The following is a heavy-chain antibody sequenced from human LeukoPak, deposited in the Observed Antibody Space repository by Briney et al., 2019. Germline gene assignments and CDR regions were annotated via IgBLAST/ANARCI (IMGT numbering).Heavy chain of an antibody. Sequence: PGGSLRLSCAASGFTFSDYYRSWIRQAPGKGLEWVAYISNSGSSTNYADSVKGRFTISRDNAKNSLYLQMNSLIAEDTAVYYCARDLKGPVNDVFDMWGQGTMVTVSS. D-gene: IGHD4-23*01. J-gene: IGHJ3*02. CDR3: ARDLKGPVNDVFDM. CDR1: GFTFSDYY. V-gene: IGHV3-11*05. CDR2: ISNSGSST.